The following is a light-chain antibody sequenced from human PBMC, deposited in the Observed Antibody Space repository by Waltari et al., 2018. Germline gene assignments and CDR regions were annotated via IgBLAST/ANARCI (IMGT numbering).Light chain of an antibody. CDR1: QSVSSN. V-gene: IGKV3-15*01. CDR3: QQYNNWPPYT. Sequence: EIVMTQSPATLSVSPGERATPSCRASQSVSSNLAWYQQKPGPAPRLLIYGASTRATGIPARFSGSGSGTEFTLTISSLQSEDFAVYYCQQYNNWPPYTFGQGTKLEIK. CDR2: GAS. J-gene: IGKJ2*01.